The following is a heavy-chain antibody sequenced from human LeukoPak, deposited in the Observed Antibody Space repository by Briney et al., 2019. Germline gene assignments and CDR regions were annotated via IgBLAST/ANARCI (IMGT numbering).Heavy chain of an antibody. CDR3: ARVRYSSAWIDAFDI. V-gene: IGHV4-4*07. CDR2: IYNSGST. Sequence: SETLSLTCIVSGGSISIYYWSWIRQPAGKGLEWIGRIYNSGSTNYNPSLKSRVTMSVDTSKNQFSLKLSSVTAADTAVYYCARVRYSSAWIDAFDIWGQGTMVTVSS. D-gene: IGHD6-19*01. CDR1: GGSISIYY. J-gene: IGHJ3*02.